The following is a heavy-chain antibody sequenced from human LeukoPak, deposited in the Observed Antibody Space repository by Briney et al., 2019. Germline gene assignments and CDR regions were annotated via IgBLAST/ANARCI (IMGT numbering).Heavy chain of an antibody. CDR3: AGGTDRRFLEWLLYY. D-gene: IGHD3-3*01. CDR2: INHSRST. V-gene: IGHV4-34*01. J-gene: IGHJ4*02. Sequence: SETLSLTCAVYGGSFSDYYWSWLRQPPGKGLEWIGEINHSRSTNYNPSLKSQVTISVDTSKNHFSLKLSSVTAADTAVYYCAGGTDRRFLEWLLYYWGQGTLVTVSS. CDR1: GGSFSDYY.